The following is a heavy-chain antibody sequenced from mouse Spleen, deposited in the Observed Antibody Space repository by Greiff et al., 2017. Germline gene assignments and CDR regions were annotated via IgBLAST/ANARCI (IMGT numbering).Heavy chain of an antibody. CDR3: ARGYYSYYSYDWFAY. D-gene: IGHD2-12*01. V-gene: IGHV1-4*01. J-gene: IGHJ3*01. CDR2: INPSSGYT. CDR1: GYTFPSYT. Sequence: QVQLQQSGAELARPGASVKMSCKASGYTFPSYTMHWVKQRPGQGLEWIGYINPSSGYTKYNQKFKDKATLTADKSSSTAYMQLSSLTSEDSAVYYCARGYYSYYSYDWFAYWGQGTLVTVSA.